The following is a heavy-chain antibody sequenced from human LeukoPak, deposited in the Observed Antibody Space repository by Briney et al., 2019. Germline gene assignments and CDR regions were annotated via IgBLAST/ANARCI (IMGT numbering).Heavy chain of an antibody. CDR1: GYAFPHYG. CDR2: INAGNGDDT. V-gene: IGHV1-3*01. J-gene: IGHJ5*01. D-gene: IGHD4-11*01. CDR3: ARSDSNWSCDS. Sequence: GSVKLSCEASGYAFPHYGVQWVRQAPGQTLEWMGWINAGNGDDTKYSQKFQARLTMTTDTSATTVYMELNSLRSEDTAVYYCARSDSNWSCDSWGQGTLVTVSS.